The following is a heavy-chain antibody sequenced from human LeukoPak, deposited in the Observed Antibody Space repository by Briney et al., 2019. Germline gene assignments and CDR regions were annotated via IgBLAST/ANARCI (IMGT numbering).Heavy chain of an antibody. J-gene: IGHJ3*02. V-gene: IGHV3-48*03. CDR2: ISSSGNTI. Sequence: GGSLRLSCAASGFTFSNFEMNWVRQAPGKGLEWVSYISSSGNTIYYADSVKGRFTISRDNAKNSLYLQMNSLRAEDTAVYYCAGEKTQTIFGVVKASFDIWGQGTMVTVSS. D-gene: IGHD3-3*01. CDR3: AGEKTQTIFGVVKASFDI. CDR1: GFTFSNFE.